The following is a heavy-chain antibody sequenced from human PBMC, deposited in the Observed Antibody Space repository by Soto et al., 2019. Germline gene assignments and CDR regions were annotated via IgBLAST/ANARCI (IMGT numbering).Heavy chain of an antibody. D-gene: IGHD6-19*01. CDR1: GFTFSSYS. V-gene: IGHV3-48*01. Sequence: EVQLVESGGGLVQPGGSLRLSCAASGFTFSSYSMNWVRQAPGKGLEWVSYISSSSSTIKYADSVKGRFTISRDNAKNSLYLQMNSLRAEDTAVYYCARDSGDTGWHLHHSYWGQGTLVTVSS. CDR2: ISSSSSTI. CDR3: ARDSGDTGWHLHHSY. J-gene: IGHJ4*02.